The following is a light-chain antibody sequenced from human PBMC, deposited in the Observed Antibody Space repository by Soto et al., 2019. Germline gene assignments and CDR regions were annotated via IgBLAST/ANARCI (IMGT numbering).Light chain of an antibody. V-gene: IGKV3-20*01. Sequence: EIVLTQSPGTLSLSPGERATLSFRASQSVSNNYLAWYQQKPGQAPRLLTYGESNRATGIPDRFSGSGSGTDFTLTISRLEPEDFAVYYCQQYVSSGTFGQGTKVDIK. CDR2: GES. CDR3: QQYVSSGT. CDR1: QSVSNNY. J-gene: IGKJ1*01.